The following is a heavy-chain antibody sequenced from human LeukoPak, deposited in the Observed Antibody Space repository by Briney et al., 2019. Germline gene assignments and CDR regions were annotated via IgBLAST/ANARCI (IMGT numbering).Heavy chain of an antibody. CDR2: ISYDGSNK. D-gene: IGHD3-22*01. V-gene: IGHV3-30*18. CDR3: AKVFNDSSGIPIDY. J-gene: IGHJ4*02. CDR1: GFTFSSYG. Sequence: SGGSLRLSCAASGFTFSSYGMHWVRQAPGKGLEWVAVISYDGSNKYYADSVKGRFTISRDNSKNTLYLQMNSLRAEDTAVYYCAKVFNDSSGIPIDYWGQGTLVTVSS.